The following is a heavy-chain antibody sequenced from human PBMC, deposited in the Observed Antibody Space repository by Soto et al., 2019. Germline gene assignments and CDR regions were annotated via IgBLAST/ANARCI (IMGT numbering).Heavy chain of an antibody. V-gene: IGHV2-5*02. D-gene: IGHD3-16*01. CDR1: GFSLSTSGVG. CDR2: IYWDDDK. CDR3: AHSLYDYVWGTNWFDP. Sequence: QITLKESGPTLGKPTQTLTLTCTFSGFSLSTSGVGVGWIRQPPGKALEWLALIYWDDDKRYSPSLKSRLTITKDTSKNQVVLTRTNMDPVDTATYYCAHSLYDYVWGTNWFDPWGQGTLVTVSS. J-gene: IGHJ5*02.